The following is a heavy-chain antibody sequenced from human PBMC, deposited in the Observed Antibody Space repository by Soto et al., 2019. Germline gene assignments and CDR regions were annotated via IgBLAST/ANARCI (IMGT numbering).Heavy chain of an antibody. CDR3: ARGPDCSGGSCSLYYFAY. CDR1: GGTFSSYA. J-gene: IGHJ4*02. D-gene: IGHD2-15*01. Sequence: QVQLVQSGAEVKKPGSSVKVSCKASGGTFSSYAISWVRQAPGQGLEWMGGIIPIFGTANYAQKFQGRVTITADESTSTAYMELSSLRSEDTAVYYCARGPDCSGGSCSLYYFAYWGQGTLVTVSS. CDR2: IIPIFGTA. V-gene: IGHV1-69*01.